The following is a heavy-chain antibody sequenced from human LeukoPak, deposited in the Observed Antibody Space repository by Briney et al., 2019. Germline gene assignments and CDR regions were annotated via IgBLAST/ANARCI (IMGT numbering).Heavy chain of an antibody. CDR3: ARDRQLFFPNYYFDY. J-gene: IGHJ4*02. V-gene: IGHV3-30*01. CDR2: ILFDGSNK. Sequence: GRSLRLFCAASGFTFSSYAMHWVRQAPGKGLEWVAVILFDGSNKYFVDSVKGRFTISRDNSKNTLYLQMNSLRPEDTAVYYCARDRQLFFPNYYFDYWGQGTLVTVSS. D-gene: IGHD6-13*01. CDR1: GFTFSSYA.